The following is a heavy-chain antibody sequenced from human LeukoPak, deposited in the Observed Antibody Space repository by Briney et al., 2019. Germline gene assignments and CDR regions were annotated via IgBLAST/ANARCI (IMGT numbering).Heavy chain of an antibody. D-gene: IGHD3-10*01. CDR3: AKGDAGEPSGGGYYYYYYMDV. J-gene: IGHJ6*03. Sequence: SETLSLTCTVSGGSISSYYWSWIRQPPGKGLEWIGYIYYSGSTNYNPSLKSRVTISVDTSKNQFSLKLSSVTAADTAVYYCAKGDAGEPSGGGYYYYYYMDVWGKGTTVTVSS. V-gene: IGHV4-59*01. CDR1: GGSISSYY. CDR2: IYYSGST.